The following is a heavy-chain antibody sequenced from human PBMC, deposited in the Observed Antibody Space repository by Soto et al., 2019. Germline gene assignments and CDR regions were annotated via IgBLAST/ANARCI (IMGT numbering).Heavy chain of an antibody. Sequence: PGGPKRVSXAASGLNISNYGMHWVSKTQGKGLEWVAVISYDGSNKYYADSVKGRFTISRDNSKNTLYLQMNSLRAEDTAVYYCAVLVWAAAGPYYYYGMDVWGQGTTVTVSS. CDR3: AVLVWAAAGPYYYYGMDV. J-gene: IGHJ6*02. V-gene: IGHV3-30*03. CDR2: ISYDGSNK. CDR1: GLNISNYG. D-gene: IGHD6-13*01.